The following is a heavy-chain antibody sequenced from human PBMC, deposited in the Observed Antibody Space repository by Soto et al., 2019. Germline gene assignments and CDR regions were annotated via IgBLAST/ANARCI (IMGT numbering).Heavy chain of an antibody. Sequence: SETLSLTCTVYGGSISSSSYYWGWIRQPPGKGLEWIGSIYYSGSTYYNPSLKSRVTISVDTSKNQFSLKLSSVTAADTAVYYCARPLSGSYYFDYWGQGXLVTVSS. CDR1: GGSISSSSYY. CDR3: ARPLSGSYYFDY. V-gene: IGHV4-39*01. D-gene: IGHD2-15*01. CDR2: IYYSGST. J-gene: IGHJ4*02.